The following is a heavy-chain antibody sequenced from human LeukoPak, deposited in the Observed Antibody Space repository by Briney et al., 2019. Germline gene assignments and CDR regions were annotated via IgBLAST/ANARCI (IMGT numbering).Heavy chain of an antibody. CDR2: VNPNSGHT. V-gene: IGHV1-8*01. D-gene: IGHD2-15*01. Sequence: ASVKVSCKASGYTFTSYDVNWVRQATGQGLEWMGWVNPNSGHTGYAQKFQGRVTLITNTSVSTAYMELSSLRSEDTAIYYCARGAPGSYCSGGSCPYFDYWGQGTLVSVSS. J-gene: IGHJ4*02. CDR1: GYTFTSYD. CDR3: ARGAPGSYCSGGSCPYFDY.